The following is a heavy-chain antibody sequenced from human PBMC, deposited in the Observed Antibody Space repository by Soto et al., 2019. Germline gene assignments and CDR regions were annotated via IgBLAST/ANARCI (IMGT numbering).Heavy chain of an antibody. CDR1: GFTFSSYS. CDR3: ARAPLSVIAENWFDP. Sequence: PRLSCAASGFTFSSYSMNWVRQAPGKGLEWVSSISSSSSYIYYAGSVKGRFTISRDNAKNSLYLQMNSLRAEDTAVYYCARAPLSVIAENWFDPWGQGTLVTVS. CDR2: ISSSSSYI. D-gene: IGHD6-13*01. V-gene: IGHV3-21*01. J-gene: IGHJ5*02.